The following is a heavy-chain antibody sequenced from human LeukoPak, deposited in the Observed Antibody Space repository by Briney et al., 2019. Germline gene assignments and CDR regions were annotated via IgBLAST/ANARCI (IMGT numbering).Heavy chain of an antibody. V-gene: IGHV6-1*01. J-gene: IGHJ4*02. Sequence: SQTLSLTCVISGDSVSSKSAAWNWIRQSPSRGLQWLGRTYYRSKWYNDYPVSVKSRITINPDTSKNQFSLQSNSVTPEDTAVYYCARDASSGSHFDCWGQGTLVSVSA. CDR2: TYYRSKWYN. CDR3: ARDASSGSHFDC. D-gene: IGHD3-22*01. CDR1: GDSVSSKSAA.